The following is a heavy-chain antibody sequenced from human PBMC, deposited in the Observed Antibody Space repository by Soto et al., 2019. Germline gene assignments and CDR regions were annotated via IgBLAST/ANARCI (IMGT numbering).Heavy chain of an antibody. V-gene: IGHV4-4*08. D-gene: IGHD4-17*01. CDR2: IYSSGST. Sequence: SETLSLTCTVSGGSMSSYYWSWIRQPPGKGLEWIGHIYSSGSTNYNPSLKSRVTISVETSKNQFSLKLSSVTAADTAVYYCARTTVVTPGQLYYYYGMDVWGQGTTVTVSS. CDR3: ARTTVVTPGQLYYYYGMDV. J-gene: IGHJ6*02. CDR1: GGSMSSYY.